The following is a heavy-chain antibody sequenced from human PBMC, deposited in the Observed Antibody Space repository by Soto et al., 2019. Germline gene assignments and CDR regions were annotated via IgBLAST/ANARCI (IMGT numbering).Heavy chain of an antibody. V-gene: IGHV3-30-3*01. CDR3: ARNRLGTTNYYYGMDV. Sequence: QVPLVESGGGVVQPGRSLRLSCAASGFTFSSYAMHWVRQAPGKGLEWVAVISYDGSNKYYADSVKGRFTISRDNSKNTLYLQMNSLRAEDTAVYYCARNRLGTTNYYYGMDVWGQGTTVTVSS. CDR1: GFTFSSYA. CDR2: ISYDGSNK. D-gene: IGHD1-7*01. J-gene: IGHJ6*02.